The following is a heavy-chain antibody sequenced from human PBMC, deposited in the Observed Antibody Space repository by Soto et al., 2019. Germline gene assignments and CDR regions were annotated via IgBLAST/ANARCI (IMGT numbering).Heavy chain of an antibody. CDR1: GFSLANFS. D-gene: IGHD2-21*01. V-gene: IGHV3-48*02. CDR2: ISSRGDNI. J-gene: IGHJ4*02. CDR3: SRGPDPNIAWPYYFDS. Sequence: GSLRLSCVGSGFSLANFSMNWVRQTPGKGLEGVAYISSRGDNIYYTESVKGRFTISRDHARNSLYLQMNSLRDEDAALYYCSRGPDPNIAWPYYFDSWGQGVPVTVSS.